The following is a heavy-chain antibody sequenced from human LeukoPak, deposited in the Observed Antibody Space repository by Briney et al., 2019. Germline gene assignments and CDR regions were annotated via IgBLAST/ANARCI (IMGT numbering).Heavy chain of an antibody. D-gene: IGHD3-9*01. V-gene: IGHV3-23*01. Sequence: GGSLRLSCAASGFTFSSYAMSWVRQAPGKGLEWVSAISGSGDSTYYADSVKGRFTISRDNSKNTLYLQMNILRAEDTAVYYYAKAGDPYDILTGYDYWGQGTLVTVSS. J-gene: IGHJ4*02. CDR1: GFTFSSYA. CDR3: AKAGDPYDILTGYDY. CDR2: ISGSGDST.